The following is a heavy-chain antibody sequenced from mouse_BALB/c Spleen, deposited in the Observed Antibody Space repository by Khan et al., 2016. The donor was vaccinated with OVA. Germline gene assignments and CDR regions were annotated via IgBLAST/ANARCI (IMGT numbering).Heavy chain of an antibody. CDR3: ARRGLYGIFVY. J-gene: IGHJ3*01. V-gene: IGHV1-7*01. CDR2: INPSTDYT. Sequence: QVQLKESGTELAKPGASVKMCKASGYTFISYWMHWVKQRPGQGLEWIGYINPSTDYTEYNQKFKDKATLTTDKSSNTAYMQLSSLTSEDSAFYYCARRGLYGIFVYWGQGTRLTVSA. CDR1: GYTFISYW. D-gene: IGHD2-1*01.